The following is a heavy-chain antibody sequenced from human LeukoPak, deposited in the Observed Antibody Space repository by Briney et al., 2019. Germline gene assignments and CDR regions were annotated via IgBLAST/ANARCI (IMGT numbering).Heavy chain of an antibody. Sequence: SETLSLTCAVYGGSFSGYYWSWIRQPPGKGLEWIGEINHSGSTNYNPSLKSRVTISVDTSKNQFSLKLCSVTAADTAVYYCARVHSYYDILSWGQGTLVTVSS. V-gene: IGHV4-34*01. J-gene: IGHJ4*02. CDR2: INHSGST. CDR1: GGSFSGYY. CDR3: ARVHSYYDILS. D-gene: IGHD3-9*01.